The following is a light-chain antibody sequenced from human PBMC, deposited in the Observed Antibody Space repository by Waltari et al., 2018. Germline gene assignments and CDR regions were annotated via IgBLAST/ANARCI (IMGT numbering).Light chain of an antibody. Sequence: QSVLTQPPSVSGAPGQKVTISCSGSKSNIGNNYVTWYQQFPGTDPKLLIYDNNKRPSGIPDRISGSKSGTSATLGITGLQTGDEAEYYCGTWESSLNGYVFGTGTKVTV. CDR2: DNN. V-gene: IGLV1-51*01. CDR3: GTWESSLNGYV. CDR1: KSNIGNNY. J-gene: IGLJ1*01.